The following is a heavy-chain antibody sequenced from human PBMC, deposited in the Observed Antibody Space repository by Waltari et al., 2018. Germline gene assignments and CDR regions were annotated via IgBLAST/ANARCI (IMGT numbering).Heavy chain of an antibody. CDR1: GGTFSSYA. J-gene: IGHJ3*02. D-gene: IGHD1-1*01. Sequence: QVQLVQSGAEVKKPGSSVKVSCKASGGTFSSYAISWVRQDPGQGLEWMGGIILIVGTSNYSQKFQGRVTITADESTSTAYMGLSSLRSEDTAVYYCARDRGGTGAFDIWGQGTMVTVSS. CDR2: IILIVGTS. CDR3: ARDRGGTGAFDI. V-gene: IGHV1-69*01.